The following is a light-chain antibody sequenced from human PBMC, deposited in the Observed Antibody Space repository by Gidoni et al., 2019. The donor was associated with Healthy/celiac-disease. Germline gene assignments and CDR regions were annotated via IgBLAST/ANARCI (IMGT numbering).Light chain of an antibody. J-gene: IGKJ2*01. CDR1: QSISSY. CDR3: QQSYSTPRYT. Sequence: DIQMTQSPSSLSASVGDRVTITCRASQSISSYLNWYQQKPGKAPKLLSYAASSLQSGVPSRFSGSRSGTDFTLTISSLQPEDFATYYCQQSYSTPRYTFGQGTKLEIK. CDR2: AAS. V-gene: IGKV1-39*01.